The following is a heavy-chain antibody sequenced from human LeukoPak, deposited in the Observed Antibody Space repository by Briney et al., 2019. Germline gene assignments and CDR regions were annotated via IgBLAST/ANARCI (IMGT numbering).Heavy chain of an antibody. CDR1: GFTFDDYG. D-gene: IGHD5-18*01. V-gene: IGHV3-20*04. Sequence: GGSLRLSCAASGFTFDDYGMSWVRQAPGKGLEWVSGINWNGGSTGYADSVKGRFTISRDNAKNSLYLQMNSLRAEDTAVYYCAREGYSYGYSPLDYWGQGTLVTVSS. CDR2: INWNGGST. CDR3: AREGYSYGYSPLDY. J-gene: IGHJ4*02.